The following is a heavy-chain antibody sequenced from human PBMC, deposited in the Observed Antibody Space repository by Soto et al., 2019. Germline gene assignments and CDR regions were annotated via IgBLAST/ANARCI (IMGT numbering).Heavy chain of an antibody. CDR2: IYSGGST. D-gene: IGHD3-22*01. V-gene: IGHV3-53*01. CDR1: GFTFISYA. CDR3: ARDRVESGYPEYFQH. J-gene: IGHJ1*01. Sequence: GGSLRLSCAASGFTFISYAMSWVRQAPGKGLEWVSVIYSGGSTYYADSVKGRFTISRDNSKNTLYLQMNSLRAEDTAVYYCARDRVESGYPEYFQHWGQGTLDTVSS.